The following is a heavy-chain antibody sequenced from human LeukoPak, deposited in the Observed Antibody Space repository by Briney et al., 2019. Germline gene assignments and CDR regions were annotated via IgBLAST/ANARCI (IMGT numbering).Heavy chain of an antibody. D-gene: IGHD3-10*01. J-gene: IGHJ4*02. Sequence: PSETLSLTCAVSGGSISSSNWWSWVRQPPGKGLEWIGEIYHSGSTNYNPSLKSRVTISVDKSKNQFSLKLSSVTAADTAVYYCARLPRWVRGVLYYFDYWGQGTLVTVSS. CDR1: GGSISSSNW. CDR3: ARLPRWVRGVLYYFDY. CDR2: IYHSGST. V-gene: IGHV4-4*02.